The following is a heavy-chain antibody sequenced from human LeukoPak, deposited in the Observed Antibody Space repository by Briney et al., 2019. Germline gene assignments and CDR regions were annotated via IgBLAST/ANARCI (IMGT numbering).Heavy chain of an antibody. CDR2: ISYDGSNK. CDR3: ANDPDWGNGY. V-gene: IGHV3-30*18. Sequence: PGGSLRLSCAASGFTFSSYGMHWVRQAPGKGLEWVAVISYDGSNKYYADSVKGRFTISRDNSKSTLYLQMNSLRAEDTAVYYCANDPDWGNGYWGQGTLVTVSS. CDR1: GFTFSSYG. D-gene: IGHD3-16*01. J-gene: IGHJ4*02.